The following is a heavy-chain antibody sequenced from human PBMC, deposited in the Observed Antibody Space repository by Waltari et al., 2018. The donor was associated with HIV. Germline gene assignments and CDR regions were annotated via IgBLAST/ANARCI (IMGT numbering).Heavy chain of an antibody. CDR3: AHSSYSNSKYTDV. Sequence: ITLKESGPTLLKPTQTLTLTCTFSGFSLKTRGVGVGWIRQSPGKALEWLALIYWDDDKRYRPSLKNRVTITDDTSKSQVVLTLSNMDPMDTGTDYCAHSSYSNSKYTDVWGQGTTVTVSS. CDR1: GFSLKTRGVG. CDR2: IYWDDDK. V-gene: IGHV2-5*02. J-gene: IGHJ6*02. D-gene: IGHD6-6*01.